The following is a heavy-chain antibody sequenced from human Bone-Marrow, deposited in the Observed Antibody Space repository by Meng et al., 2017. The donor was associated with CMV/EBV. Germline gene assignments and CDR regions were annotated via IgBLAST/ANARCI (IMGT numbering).Heavy chain of an antibody. D-gene: IGHD2-2*02. J-gene: IGHJ4*02. CDR3: IRLYCSSTSCYMAY. V-gene: IGHV3-73*01. CDR2: IRSKANSYAT. Sequence: GLTVRVSTIHWVRQASGKGLEWVGRIRSKANSYATAYAASVKGRFTISRDDSKNTAFLQMNSLKTEDTAVYYCIRLYCSSTSCYMAYWGQGTLVTVSS. CDR1: GLTVRVST.